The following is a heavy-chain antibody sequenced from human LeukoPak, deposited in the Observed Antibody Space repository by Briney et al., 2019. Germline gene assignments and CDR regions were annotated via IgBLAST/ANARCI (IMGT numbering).Heavy chain of an antibody. Sequence: SETLSLTCTVSGGSISSYYWSWIRQPPGKGLEWIGTIYYSGSTKYKPSLRSRVTISVDTSKNQFSLKLSSVTAADTAVYYCARGHGSGSYFNYYYMDVWGKGTTVTVSS. CDR1: GGSISSYY. CDR3: ARGHGSGSYFNYYYMDV. V-gene: IGHV4-59*12. J-gene: IGHJ6*03. D-gene: IGHD3-10*01. CDR2: IYYSGST.